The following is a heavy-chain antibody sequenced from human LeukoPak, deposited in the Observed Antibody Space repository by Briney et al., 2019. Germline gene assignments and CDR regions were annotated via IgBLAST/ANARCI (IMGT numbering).Heavy chain of an antibody. V-gene: IGHV3-64*01. D-gene: IGHD3-10*01. Sequence: GGSLRLSCAASGFTFSSYAMHWVRQAPGKGLEYVSAISSNGGSTYYANSVKGRFTISRDNSKNTLYLQMNSLRAEDTAVYYCANTRGYWGQGTLVTVSS. CDR1: GFTFSSYA. J-gene: IGHJ4*02. CDR3: ANTRGY. CDR2: ISSNGGST.